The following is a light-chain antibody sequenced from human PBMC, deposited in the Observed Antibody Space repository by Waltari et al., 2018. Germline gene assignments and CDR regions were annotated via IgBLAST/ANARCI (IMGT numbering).Light chain of an antibody. CDR2: VNSDGSH. J-gene: IGLJ2*01. CDR3: QTWGTGIHVV. V-gene: IGLV4-69*01. Sequence: QLVLTQSPSASASLGASVKLTCTLSSGHSSYTIAWHHQQPEKGPRYLMKVNSDGSHSKGDGIPDRFSGSSSGAERYLTISSLQSEDEADYYCQTWGTGIHVVFGGGTKLTVL. CDR1: SGHSSYT.